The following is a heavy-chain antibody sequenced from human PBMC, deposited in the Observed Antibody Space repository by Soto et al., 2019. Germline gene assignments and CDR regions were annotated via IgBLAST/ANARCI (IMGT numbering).Heavy chain of an antibody. D-gene: IGHD3-22*01. CDR2: ISSSSSYI. V-gene: IGHV3-21*01. Sequence: EVQLVESGGGLVKLGGSLRLSGAASGFTFSSYSMNWFRQAPGKGLEWVSSISSSSSYIYYADSVKGRFTISRDNAKNSLYLQMNSLRAEDTAVYYCARDLYDSSGYPRGNWFDPWGQGTLVTVSS. CDR1: GFTFSSYS. J-gene: IGHJ5*02. CDR3: ARDLYDSSGYPRGNWFDP.